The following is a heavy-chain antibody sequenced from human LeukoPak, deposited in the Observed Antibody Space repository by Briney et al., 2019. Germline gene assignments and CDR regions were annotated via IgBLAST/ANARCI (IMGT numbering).Heavy chain of an antibody. CDR1: GFTFSSYA. J-gene: IGHJ3*02. CDR3: AREFYDILTGYYTQDAFDI. D-gene: IGHD3-9*01. V-gene: IGHV3-30*01. CDR2: ISYDGSNK. Sequence: HTGRSLRLSCAASGFTFSSYAMHWVRQAPGKGLEWVAVISYDGSNKYYADSVKGRFTISRDNYKNTLYLQMNSLRAEDTAVYYCAREFYDILTGYYTQDAFDIWGQGTMVTVSS.